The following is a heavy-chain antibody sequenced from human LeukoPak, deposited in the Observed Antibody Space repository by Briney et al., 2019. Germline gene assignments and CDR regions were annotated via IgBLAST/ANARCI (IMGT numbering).Heavy chain of an antibody. CDR3: ARGVRNEGLTI. D-gene: IGHD1-14*01. V-gene: IGHV1-18*01. CDR1: VYSLNSYA. J-gene: IGHJ3*02. CDR2: IDPYSGNT. Sequence: SVKVSFKASVYSLNSYAITWVRQAPPQGLEWVGWIDPYSGNTNYEQKFQGRVTMTAETFTSTSDMELRRLRADDTAVYYCARGVRNEGLTIWGQGTLVTVS.